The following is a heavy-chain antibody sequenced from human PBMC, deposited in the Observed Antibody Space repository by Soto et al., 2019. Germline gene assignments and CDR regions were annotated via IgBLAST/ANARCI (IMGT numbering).Heavy chain of an antibody. D-gene: IGHD2-8*01. CDR1: GYTFTSYD. J-gene: IGHJ5*02. Sequence: QVQLVQSGAEVKKPGASVKVSCKASGYTFTSYDINWVRQATGQGLEWMGWMNPNSGNTGYAQKFXGXVXMXWNTSISTAYMELSSLRSEDTAVYYCAREVSYWFDPWGQGTLVTVSS. CDR2: MNPNSGNT. CDR3: AREVSYWFDP. V-gene: IGHV1-8*01.